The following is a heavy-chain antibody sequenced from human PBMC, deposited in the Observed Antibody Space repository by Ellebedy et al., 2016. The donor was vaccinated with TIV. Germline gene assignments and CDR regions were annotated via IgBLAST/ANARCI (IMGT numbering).Heavy chain of an antibody. V-gene: IGHV3-66*01. D-gene: IGHD3-10*01. CDR2: IYSGGST. J-gene: IGHJ5*02. CDR3: ARGGGLWFGES. CDR1: GFTVSSNY. Sequence: GESLKISCAASGFTVSSNYMSSVRQAPGKGLDWVSVIYSGGSTYYADSVKGRFTISRDNSKNKLYLQMNSQRAEDKDVYYWARGGGLWFGESWGQGTLVTVSS.